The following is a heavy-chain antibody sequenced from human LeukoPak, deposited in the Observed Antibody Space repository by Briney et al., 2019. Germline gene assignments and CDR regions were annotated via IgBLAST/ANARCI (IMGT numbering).Heavy chain of an antibody. D-gene: IGHD1-26*01. CDR3: VKAAVYSKRWTPFDD. Sequence: GRSLRLSCAASGFIFSSYGMHWVRQAPGKGLEWVALMAGDGSSIYYADSVKGRFTISRDNSKNTVDLQMNSLRPEDTAAYYCVKAAVYSKRWTPFDDWGRGTLVTVSS. CDR2: MAGDGSSI. J-gene: IGHJ4*02. CDR1: GFIFSSYG. V-gene: IGHV3-30*18.